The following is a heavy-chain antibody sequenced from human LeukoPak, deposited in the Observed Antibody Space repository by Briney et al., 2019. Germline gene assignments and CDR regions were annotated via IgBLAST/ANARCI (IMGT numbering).Heavy chain of an antibody. Sequence: GESLKISCKGSGYSFTSYWIGWVRQMPGKGLEWMGIIYPGDSDTRYSPSFQGQVTISADKSISTAYLQWSSLKASDTAMYYCARAIFGVVNGQFDAFDIWGQGTMVTVSS. CDR2: IYPGDSDT. V-gene: IGHV5-51*01. CDR1: GYSFTSYW. D-gene: IGHD3-3*01. CDR3: ARAIFGVVNGQFDAFDI. J-gene: IGHJ3*02.